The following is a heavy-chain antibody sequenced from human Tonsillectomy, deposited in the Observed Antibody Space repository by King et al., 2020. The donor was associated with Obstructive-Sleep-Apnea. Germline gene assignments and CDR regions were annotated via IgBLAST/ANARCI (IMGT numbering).Heavy chain of an antibody. CDR1: GFTFSDYY. D-gene: IGHD3-10*01. Sequence: VQLVESGGGLVKPGGSLRLSCAASGFTFSDYYMSWIRQAPGKGLEWVSFISSNTLYTNYADSVKGRFTISRDNANNSLFLQMNSLRAEDTAVYYCARDAGIVDSWGQGTLVTVSS. V-gene: IGHV3-11*06. CDR3: ARDAGIVDS. CDR2: ISSNTLYT. J-gene: IGHJ5*01.